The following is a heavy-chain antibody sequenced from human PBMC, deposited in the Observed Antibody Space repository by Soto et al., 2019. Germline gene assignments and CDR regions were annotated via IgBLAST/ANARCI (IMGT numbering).Heavy chain of an antibody. D-gene: IGHD3-16*01. CDR3: ARDGAHSDYGSPV. V-gene: IGHV1-3*01. Sequence: QAQLVQSGAEVKEPGASVKVSCKASGYTFTTYGIHWVRQAPGQRPEWMGWINASSGNTKYSQKFQGRVTITSDTPASTLYMEVSSLSSEDTAAYYCARDGAHSDYGSPVWGQGTLVTVSS. CDR2: INASSGNT. CDR1: GYTFTTYG. J-gene: IGHJ4*02.